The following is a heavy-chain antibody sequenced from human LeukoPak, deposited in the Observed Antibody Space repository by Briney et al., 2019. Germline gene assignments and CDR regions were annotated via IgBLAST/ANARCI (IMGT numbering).Heavy chain of an antibody. CDR2: MNPNSGNT. CDR3: AIIPIAAAGTTSFDY. Sequence: ASVKVSCRASGYTFTSYDINWVRQATGQGLEWMGWMNPNSGNTGYAQKFQGRVTMTRNTSISTAYMELSSLRSEDTAVYYCAIIPIAAAGTTSFDYWGQGTLVTVSS. J-gene: IGHJ4*02. CDR1: GYTFTSYD. V-gene: IGHV1-8*01. D-gene: IGHD6-13*01.